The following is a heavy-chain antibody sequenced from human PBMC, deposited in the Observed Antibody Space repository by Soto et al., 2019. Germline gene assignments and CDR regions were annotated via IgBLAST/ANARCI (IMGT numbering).Heavy chain of an antibody. V-gene: IGHV2-70*04. D-gene: IGHD3-22*01. J-gene: IGHJ4*02. CDR2: IDWDDDK. Sequence: SGPTLVNPTQTLTLTCTLSGFSLSTSGMRVSWIRQPPGKALEWLARIDWDDDKFYSTSLKTRLTISKDTSKNQVVLTMTNMDPVDTATYYCARMGTYYDSSGYWGYYFDYWGQGTLVTVSS. CDR1: GFSLSTSGMR. CDR3: ARMGTYYDSSGYWGYYFDY.